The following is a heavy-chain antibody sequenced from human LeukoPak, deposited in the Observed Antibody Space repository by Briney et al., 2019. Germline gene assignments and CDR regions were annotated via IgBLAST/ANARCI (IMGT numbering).Heavy chain of an antibody. CDR1: GYTFTSYY. CDR2: INPSGGST. J-gene: IGHJ4*02. CDR3: ARGLNHYGHYDAY. V-gene: IGHV1-46*01. Sequence: ASVKVSCKASGYTFTSYYTHWVRQAPGQGLEWMGIINPSGGSTSYAQKFQDRVAMTRDTSTSTVYMQLSSLRSEDTAVYYCARGLNHYGHYDAYWGQGPLVTVSS. D-gene: IGHD4-17*01.